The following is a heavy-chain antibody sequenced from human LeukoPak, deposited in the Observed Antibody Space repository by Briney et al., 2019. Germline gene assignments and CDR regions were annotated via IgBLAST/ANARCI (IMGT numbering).Heavy chain of an antibody. CDR3: VRTFYGSDS. D-gene: IGHD2/OR15-2a*01. CDR2: LYWNDDK. Sequence: SGPTLLQPPRTLTLTCTLSGFAPGTRGVGVGWIRQPPGKAPEWLSLLYWNDDKSYTASRKSRQPITNDTAHTHVVLTLTTVDPVDTGTYYCVRTFYGSDSWGQGTVVTVPS. J-gene: IGHJ4*02. CDR1: GFAPGTRGVG. V-gene: IGHV2-5*04.